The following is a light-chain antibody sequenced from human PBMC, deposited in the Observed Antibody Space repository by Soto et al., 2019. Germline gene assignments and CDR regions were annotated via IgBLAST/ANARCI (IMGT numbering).Light chain of an antibody. CDR2: RAS. J-gene: IGKJ1*01. CDR1: QSIGNW. CDR3: QQYNLYSWT. Sequence: DIQMTQSPSTLSASAGDRVTITCRASQSIGNWLAWYQQKPGKAPKLLIYRASTLESGVPSRFSGSGSGTEFTLTISSLQPDDFATYYCQQYNLYSWTFGQGTKVEIK. V-gene: IGKV1-5*03.